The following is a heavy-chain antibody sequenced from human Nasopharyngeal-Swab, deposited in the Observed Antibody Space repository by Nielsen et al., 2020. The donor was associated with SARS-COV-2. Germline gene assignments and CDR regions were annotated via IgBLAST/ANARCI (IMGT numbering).Heavy chain of an antibody. CDR3: ARDAGWGGKYGSNWFDP. D-gene: IGHD1-26*01. V-gene: IGHV3-11*04. CDR1: GFIFSDQY. CDR2: MSNDSYVI. Sequence: GESLKISCAASGFIFSDQYMSWLRQAPGKGLEWLSYMSNDSYVIKYADSVKGRFTVSRGNAKNSLYLQMNSLTPEDTAMYYCARDAGWGGKYGSNWFDPWGQGTLVTVSS. J-gene: IGHJ5*02.